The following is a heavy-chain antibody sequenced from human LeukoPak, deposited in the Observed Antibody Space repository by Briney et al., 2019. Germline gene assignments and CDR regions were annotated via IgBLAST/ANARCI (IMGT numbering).Heavy chain of an antibody. CDR2: IDRDGSRI. D-gene: IGHD4-23*01. CDR3: VRGNDYGGPHY. Sequence: GGSLRLSCAASGFNFNNYWMSWLRQAPGKGLVWVSRIDRDGSRINCADSVKGRFTISRDNGKNTLFLQMNSLRAEDAAVYYCVRGNDYGGPHYWGQGTLVTVSS. J-gene: IGHJ4*02. CDR1: GFNFNNYW. V-gene: IGHV3-74*01.